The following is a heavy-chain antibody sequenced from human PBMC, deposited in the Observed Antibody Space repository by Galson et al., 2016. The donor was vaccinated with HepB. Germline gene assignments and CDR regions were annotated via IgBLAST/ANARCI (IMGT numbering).Heavy chain of an antibody. D-gene: IGHD5-18*01. CDR2: IYSGGNT. J-gene: IGHJ6*02. Sequence: SLRLSCAASGFTVSSNYMSWVRPAPGKGLEWVSVIYSGGNTYYADSVQGRFTISRDNSKNTLYLQMNSLRAEDTAVYYCARGGRDTAMDYYYYGMDVWGQGTTVTVSS. V-gene: IGHV3-66*01. CDR3: ARGGRDTAMDYYYYGMDV. CDR1: GFTVSSNY.